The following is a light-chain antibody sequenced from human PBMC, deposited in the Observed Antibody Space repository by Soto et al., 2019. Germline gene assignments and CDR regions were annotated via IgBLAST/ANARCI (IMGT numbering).Light chain of an antibody. J-gene: IGKJ2*01. CDR3: QQYGSSPGYT. CDR2: GAS. V-gene: IGKV3-20*01. CDR1: QSVSSSY. Sequence: EIVLTQSPGTLSLSPGERATLSCRASQSVSSSYLAWYQQKTGQAPGLLIYGASSRATGIPDRFSGSGSETDFTLTISRLEPEDFAVYYCQQYGSSPGYTFGQGTKLEIK.